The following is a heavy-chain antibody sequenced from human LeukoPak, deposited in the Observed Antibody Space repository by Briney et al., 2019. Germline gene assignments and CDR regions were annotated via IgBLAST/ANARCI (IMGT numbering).Heavy chain of an antibody. CDR1: GFTFRTYS. CDR2: ITSSSSYI. J-gene: IGHJ4*02. D-gene: IGHD1-1*01. CDR3: ARESDVGKDFDC. V-gene: IGHV3-21*01. Sequence: NPGGSLRLSCAASGFTFRTYSMNWVRQAPGKGLEWVSSITSSSSYIYYADPVKGRFTISRDNAKNSLYLQMSSLRAEDTAVYYCARESDVGKDFDCWGQGTLVTVSS.